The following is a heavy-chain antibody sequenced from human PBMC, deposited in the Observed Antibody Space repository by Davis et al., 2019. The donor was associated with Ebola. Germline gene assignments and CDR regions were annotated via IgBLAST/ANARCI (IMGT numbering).Heavy chain of an antibody. CDR2: VSHSEREK. CDR3: VRAVFHEVLDY. Sequence: PGGSLRLSCAASGFTFSNYAMHWVRQAPGKGLEWVAVVSHSEREKFYADSVEGRFTISRDNSENTLYLQMSSLTVDDTAVYYCVRAVFHEVLDYWGQGTPVTVSS. J-gene: IGHJ4*02. V-gene: IGHV3-30*04. CDR1: GFTFSNYA. D-gene: IGHD3-3*01.